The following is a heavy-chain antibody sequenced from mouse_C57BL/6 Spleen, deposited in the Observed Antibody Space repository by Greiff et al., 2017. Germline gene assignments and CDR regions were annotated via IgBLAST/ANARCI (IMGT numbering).Heavy chain of an antibody. J-gene: IGHJ3*01. CDR2: IDPETGGT. V-gene: IGHV1-15*01. Sequence: VQLQQSGAELVRPGASVTLSCKASGYTFTDYEMHWVKQTPVHGLEWIGAIDPETGGTAYNQKFKGKAILTADKSSSTAYMELRSLTSEDSAVYYCTRRGLRREGFAYWGQGTLVTVSA. D-gene: IGHD2-4*01. CDR1: GYTFTDYE. CDR3: TRRGLRREGFAY.